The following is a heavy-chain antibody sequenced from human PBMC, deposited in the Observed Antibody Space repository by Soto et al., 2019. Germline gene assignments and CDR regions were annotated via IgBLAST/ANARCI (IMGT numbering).Heavy chain of an antibody. J-gene: IGHJ6*02. Sequence: QVQLVQSGAEVKKPGASVKVSCKASGYSFTTYGIAWVRQAPGQGLEWMGWISTYNGDTDYAQNLQGRVIMTTDTSTAAAYMELRSPRSDDTAVYYCAREGSMTYYYYGMDVWGQGTTVSVSS. CDR2: ISTYNGDT. CDR1: GYSFTTYG. V-gene: IGHV1-18*01. D-gene: IGHD3-22*01. CDR3: AREGSMTYYYYGMDV.